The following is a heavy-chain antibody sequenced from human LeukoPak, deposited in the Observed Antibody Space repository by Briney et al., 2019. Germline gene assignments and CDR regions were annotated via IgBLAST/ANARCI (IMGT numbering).Heavy chain of an antibody. V-gene: IGHV3-23*01. CDR1: GFTFSSYG. D-gene: IGHD3-10*01. Sequence: GGSLRLSCAASGFTFSSYGMSWVRQAPGKGLEWVSAISGGGGSTYYADSVKGRFTISRDNSKNTLYLQMNSLRAEDTAVYYCAKVRTRWTMVRGVPYMDVWGKGTTVTVSS. J-gene: IGHJ6*03. CDR3: AKVRTRWTMVRGVPYMDV. CDR2: ISGGGGST.